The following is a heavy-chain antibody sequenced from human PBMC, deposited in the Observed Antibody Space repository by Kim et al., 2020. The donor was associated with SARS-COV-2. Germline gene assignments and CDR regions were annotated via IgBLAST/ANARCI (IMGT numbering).Heavy chain of an antibody. J-gene: IGHJ4*02. D-gene: IGHD1-26*01. CDR3: AKTIVGATNGAFDY. Sequence: ADSVKGRFTISRDNSKNTLYLQMNSRRAEDTAVYYCAKTIVGATNGAFDYWGQGTLVTVSS. V-gene: IGHV3-23*01.